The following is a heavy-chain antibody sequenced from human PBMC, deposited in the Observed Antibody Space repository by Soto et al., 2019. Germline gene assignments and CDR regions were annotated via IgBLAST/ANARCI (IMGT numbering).Heavy chain of an antibody. J-gene: IGHJ4*02. Sequence: GGSLRLSCAASGFTFSSYWMHWVRQAPGKGLVWVSRINSDGSSTSYADSVKGRFTISRDNAKNTLYLQMNSLRAEDTAVYYCATPGDFWSGYDPWLFDYWGQGTLVTVSS. CDR1: GFTFSSYW. CDR2: INSDGSST. D-gene: IGHD3-3*01. CDR3: ATPGDFWSGYDPWLFDY. V-gene: IGHV3-74*01.